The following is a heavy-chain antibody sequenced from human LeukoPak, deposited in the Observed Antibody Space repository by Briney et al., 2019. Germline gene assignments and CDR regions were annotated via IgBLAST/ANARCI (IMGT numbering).Heavy chain of an antibody. Sequence: SETLSLTCTVSGGSISSYYWSWIRQPPGKGLEWIGYIYYSGSTNYNPSLKSRVTISADTSKNQFSLKLSSVTAADTAVYYCARHGGSYYFDYWGQGTLVTVSS. CDR3: ARHGGSYYFDY. D-gene: IGHD1-26*01. J-gene: IGHJ4*02. V-gene: IGHV4-59*08. CDR1: GGSISSYY. CDR2: IYYSGST.